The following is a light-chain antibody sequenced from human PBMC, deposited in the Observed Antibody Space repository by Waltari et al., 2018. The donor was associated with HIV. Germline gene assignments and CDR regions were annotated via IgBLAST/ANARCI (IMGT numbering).Light chain of an antibody. CDR1: TSNIGSNF. V-gene: IGLV1-47*01. J-gene: IGLJ3*02. CDR2: VDV. Sequence: QSVLTQPPSTSGTPGQTVTISCSGSTSNIGSNFVYWYQQLPGTAPTPLIYVDVQRPSGVPDRVSVSKSGTSASLAISGLLSEDEAEYYCATWDDSLSGVLFGGGTKLTVL. CDR3: ATWDDSLSGVL.